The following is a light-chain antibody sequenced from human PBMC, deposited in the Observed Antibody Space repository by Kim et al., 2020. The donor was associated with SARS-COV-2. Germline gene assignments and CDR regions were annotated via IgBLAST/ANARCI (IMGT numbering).Light chain of an antibody. J-gene: IGLJ2*01. CDR3: SSYAGSNNLV. CDR2: EVS. Sequence: SVTTSCAGTRRCVGGYNYVSWYQQHPGKAPKLMIYEVSKRPSGVPDRFSGSKSGNTASLTVSGLQAEDEADYYCSSYAGSNNLVFGGGTQLTVL. V-gene: IGLV2-8*01. CDR1: RRCVGGYNY.